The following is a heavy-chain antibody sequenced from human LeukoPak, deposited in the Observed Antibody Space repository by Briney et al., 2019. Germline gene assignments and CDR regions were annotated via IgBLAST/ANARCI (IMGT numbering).Heavy chain of an antibody. CDR2: IIPFLGTT. CDR3: ARDRYYYDSSGSFDY. V-gene: IGHV1-69*11. J-gene: IGHJ4*02. CDR1: GGVFTTYA. Sequence: KVSCRASGGVFTTYAISWVRQAPGQGLEWMGSIIPFLGTTNYAQKFRGRVTITADEPTRTAYMELSSLRSEDTAVYYCARDRYYYDSSGSFDYWGQGTLVTVSS. D-gene: IGHD3-22*01.